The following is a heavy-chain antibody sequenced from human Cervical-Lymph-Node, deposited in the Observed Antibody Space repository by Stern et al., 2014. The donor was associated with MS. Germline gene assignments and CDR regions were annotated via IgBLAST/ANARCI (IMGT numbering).Heavy chain of an antibody. CDR3: AVRYCSGGRCYSVPDV. CDR2: INPSGAT. CDR1: EYTHNNYL. J-gene: IGHJ6*02. Sequence: QVQLVQSGSEVKKPGASVKVSCKASEYTHNNYLIHWVRQAPGQRPDWMGVINPSGATNYAQKVQDRVTMTTDASTSTFYMELSRLRSEDTAVYYCAVRYCSGGRCYSVPDVWGQGTTVIV. V-gene: IGHV1-46*02. D-gene: IGHD2-15*01.